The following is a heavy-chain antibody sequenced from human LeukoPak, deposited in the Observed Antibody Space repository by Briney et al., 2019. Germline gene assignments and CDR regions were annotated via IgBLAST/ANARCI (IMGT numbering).Heavy chain of an antibody. Sequence: PGGSPRLSCAASGFTVSSNYMSWVRQAPGKGLEWVSVIYSGGSTYYADSVKGRFTISRDNSKNTLYLQMNSLRAEDTAVYYCARGSVGYSYGSLYYGMDVWGQGTTVTVSS. CDR2: IYSGGST. CDR1: GFTVSSNY. V-gene: IGHV3-53*01. CDR3: ARGSVGYSYGSLYYGMDV. J-gene: IGHJ6*02. D-gene: IGHD5-18*01.